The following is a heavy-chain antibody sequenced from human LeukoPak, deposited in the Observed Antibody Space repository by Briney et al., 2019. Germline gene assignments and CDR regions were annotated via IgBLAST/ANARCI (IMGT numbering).Heavy chain of an antibody. CDR3: ARQAAGVVY. J-gene: IGHJ4*02. CDR1: GFTFSNYA. Sequence: GGSLRLSCAASGFTFSNYAMHWVRQARGKGLEYVSGITRNGDSTYYANSVKGRFTISRDNSKNTLYLQMGSLRAEDMSVYYCARQAAGVVYWGQGTLVTVSS. D-gene: IGHD6-13*01. CDR2: ITRNGDST. V-gene: IGHV3-64*01.